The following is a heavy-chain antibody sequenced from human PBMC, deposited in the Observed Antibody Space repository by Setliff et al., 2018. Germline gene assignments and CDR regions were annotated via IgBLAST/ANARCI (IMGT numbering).Heavy chain of an antibody. V-gene: IGHV1-8*01. J-gene: IGHJ6*04. CDR3: ARHRTIPVTTTNYYYHMDV. CDR2: LNPNISAT. D-gene: IGHD4-17*01. Sequence: ASVKVSCKASGYTFINYDINWVRQATGQGLEWMGWLNPNISATFYAPKFQGRVTMTRDTSTSTFYMELSSLRSEDTAVYFCARHRTIPVTTTNYYYHMDVWGKGTTVTVSS. CDR1: GYTFINYD.